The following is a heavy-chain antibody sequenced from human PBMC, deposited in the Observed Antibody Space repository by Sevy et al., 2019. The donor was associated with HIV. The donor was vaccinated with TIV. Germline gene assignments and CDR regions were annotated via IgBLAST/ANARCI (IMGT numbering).Heavy chain of an antibody. J-gene: IGHJ6*03. CDR3: AEDGYKPSVGDENYYYYYMDV. V-gene: IGHV3-23*01. Sequence: QLGGSLRLSCAASGFTFSSYAMSWVRQAPGKGLEWVSAISGSGGSTYYADSVKGRFTISRDNSKNTLYLQMNSLRAEDTAVYYCAEDGYKPSVGDENYYYYYMDVWGKGTTVTVSS. D-gene: IGHD1-1*01. CDR2: ISGSGGST. CDR1: GFTFSSYA.